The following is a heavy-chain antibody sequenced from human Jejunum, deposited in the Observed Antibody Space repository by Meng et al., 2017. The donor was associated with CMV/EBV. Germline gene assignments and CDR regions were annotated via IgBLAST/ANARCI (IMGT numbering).Heavy chain of an antibody. CDR2: IWIKNGEA. CDR1: AYTVTRYP. Sequence: LVQCGAHLNNPGASVKVACKASAYTVTRYPMNWVRQAPGHGLEWKGLIWIKNGEARYPTNFKGRLTMTTATTTDTSYMDLRRLRSAETAVYYCACDPSNTSCRYAYFDYWGQGTLVTVSS. D-gene: IGHD6-19*01. J-gene: IGHJ4*02. CDR3: ACDPSNTSCRYAYFDY. V-gene: IGHV1-18*01.